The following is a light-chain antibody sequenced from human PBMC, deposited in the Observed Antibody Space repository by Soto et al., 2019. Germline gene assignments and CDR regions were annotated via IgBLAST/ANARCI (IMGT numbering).Light chain of an antibody. CDR3: EQTYSTPAT. CDR1: QSIGRN. Sequence: DIEMTEYTATVSASVGDRVTIYYRTSQSIGRNLNWYQQKPGKAPTLLIFTSSSLQSGVPSRFSGSGSGTDFILTISSLQPEDFATYYCEQTYSTPATFGQGTKVDIK. J-gene: IGKJ1*01. V-gene: IGKV1-39*01. CDR2: TSS.